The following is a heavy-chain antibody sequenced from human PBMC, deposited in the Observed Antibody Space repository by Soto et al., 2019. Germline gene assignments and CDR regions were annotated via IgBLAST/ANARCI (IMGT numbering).Heavy chain of an antibody. CDR2: INHSGST. CDR1: GGSFSGYY. CDR3: ARAWSSSWYGGNWFDP. D-gene: IGHD6-13*01. J-gene: IGHJ5*02. V-gene: IGHV4-34*01. Sequence: SETLSLTCAVYGGSFSGYYWSWIRQPPGKGLEWIGEINHSGSTNYNPSLKSRVTISVDTSKNQFSLKLSSVTAADTAVYYCARAWSSSWYGGNWFDPWGRGTLVTVSS.